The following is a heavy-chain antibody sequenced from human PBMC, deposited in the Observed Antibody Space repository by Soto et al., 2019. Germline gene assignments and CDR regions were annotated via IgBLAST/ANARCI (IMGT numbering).Heavy chain of an antibody. CDR1: GGTFSSYA. D-gene: IGHD3-22*01. J-gene: IGHJ6*02. V-gene: IGHV1-69*13. CDR3: AREERSYYDSSGYYSLSYYGMDV. CDR2: NIPIFGTA. Sequence: SVKVSCKASGGTFSSYAISWVRQAPGQGLEWMGGNIPIFGTANYAQKFQGRVTITADESTSTAYMELSSLRSEDTAVYYCAREERSYYDSSGYYSLSYYGMDVWGQGTTVTVSS.